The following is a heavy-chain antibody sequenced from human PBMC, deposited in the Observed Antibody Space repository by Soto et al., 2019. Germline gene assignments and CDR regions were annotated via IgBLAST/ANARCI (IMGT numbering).Heavy chain of an antibody. D-gene: IGHD3-3*01. CDR3: AKEDFWSGYYSDHY. V-gene: IGHV3-23*01. J-gene: IGHJ4*02. CDR1: GFTFSSYA. CDR2: ISGSGGST. Sequence: GGSLRLSCAASGFTFSSYAMSWVRQAPGKGLEWVSAISGSGGSTYYADSVKGRFTIYRDNSKNTLYLQMNSLRAEDTDVYYCAKEDFWSGYYSDHYWGQGTLVTVSS.